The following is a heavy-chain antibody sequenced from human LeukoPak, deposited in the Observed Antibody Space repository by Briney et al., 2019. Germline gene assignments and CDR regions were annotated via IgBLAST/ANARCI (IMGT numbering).Heavy chain of an antibody. CDR1: GFTFSSYA. D-gene: IGHD3-10*01. CDR3: AKDMVRGVIIGWFDP. V-gene: IGHV3-23*01. CDR2: ISGSGGST. Sequence: HPGGSLRLSCAASGFTFSSYAMSWVRQAPRKGLEWVSAISGSGGSTYYADSVKGRFTISRDNSKNTLYLQMNSLRAEDTAVYYCAKDMVRGVIIGWFDPWGQGTLVTVSS. J-gene: IGHJ5*02.